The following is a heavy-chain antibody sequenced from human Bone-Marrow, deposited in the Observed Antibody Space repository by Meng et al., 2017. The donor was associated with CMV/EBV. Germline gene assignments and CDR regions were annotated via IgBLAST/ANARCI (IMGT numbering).Heavy chain of an antibody. Sequence: GGSLRLSCAASGFTFDDYGMSWVRQAPGKGLEWVSGINWNGGSTGYADSVKGRFTISRDNAKNSLYLQMNSLRAEDTAVYYCARSGLGATTVNAFDIWGQGTMVTVSS. CDR1: GFTFDDYG. CDR2: INWNGGST. CDR3: ARSGLGATTVNAFDI. J-gene: IGHJ3*02. D-gene: IGHD1-26*01. V-gene: IGHV3-20*04.